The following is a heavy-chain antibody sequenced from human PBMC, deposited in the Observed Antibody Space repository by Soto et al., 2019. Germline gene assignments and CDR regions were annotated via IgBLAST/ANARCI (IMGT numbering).Heavy chain of an antibody. J-gene: IGHJ4*02. CDR1: GLTFSTYA. CDR2: ISGSGGST. D-gene: IGHD6-19*01. V-gene: IGHV3-23*01. CDR3: AKGPPGARFQWLVGFGFDY. Sequence: PGGSLRLSCAASGLTFSTYAMSWVRQAPGKGLEWVSAISGSGGSTYYADSVKGRFTISRDNSKNTLYLQMNSLSPDDTAVYYCAKGPPGARFQWLVGFGFDYWGQGTLVTVSS.